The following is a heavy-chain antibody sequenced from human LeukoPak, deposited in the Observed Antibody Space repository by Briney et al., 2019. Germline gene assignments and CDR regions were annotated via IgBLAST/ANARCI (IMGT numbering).Heavy chain of an antibody. D-gene: IGHD3-10*01. V-gene: IGHV4-31*03. J-gene: IGHJ4*02. CDR3: ARAVGSGSYNFDY. CDR1: GVSISSGGHY. Sequence: PSETLSLTCTVSGVSISSGGHYWSWIRQHRGKGLEWIGYIYYSGSIYYNPSLKSRVTISVDTSKNQFSLKLSSVTAADTAVYYCARAVGSGSYNFDYWGQGTLVTVSS. CDR2: IYYSGSI.